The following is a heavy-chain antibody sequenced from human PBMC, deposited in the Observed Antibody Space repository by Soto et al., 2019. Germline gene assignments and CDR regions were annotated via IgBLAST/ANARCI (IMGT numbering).Heavy chain of an antibody. Sequence: GASVKVSCTASGYTFTSYGISWVRQAPGQGLEWMGWISAYNGNTNYAQKLQGRVTMTTDTSTSTAYMELRSLRSDDTAVYYCARAVVYYYDSSGYYNWFDPWGQGTLVTVSS. D-gene: IGHD3-22*01. CDR3: ARAVVYYYDSSGYYNWFDP. J-gene: IGHJ5*02. V-gene: IGHV1-18*01. CDR2: ISAYNGNT. CDR1: GYTFTSYG.